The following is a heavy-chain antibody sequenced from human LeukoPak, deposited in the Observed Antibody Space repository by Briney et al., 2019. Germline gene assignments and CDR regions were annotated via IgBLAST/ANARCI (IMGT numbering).Heavy chain of an antibody. V-gene: IGHV3-48*03. Sequence: GGSLRLSCKASGFGFSSYEMNWVRQAPGRGLEWIAYIGSSGLTSGSKMFYADSVKGRFTISRDNSKNTVYLQMNSLRAEDTAVYYCARDEGWIQFIYWGQGTLVTVSS. CDR1: GFGFSSYE. D-gene: IGHD5-24*01. J-gene: IGHJ4*02. CDR3: ARDEGWIQFIY. CDR2: IGSSGLTSGSKM.